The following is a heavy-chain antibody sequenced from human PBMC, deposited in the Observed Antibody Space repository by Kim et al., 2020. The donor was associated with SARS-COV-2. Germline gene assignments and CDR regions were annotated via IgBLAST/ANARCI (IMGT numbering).Heavy chain of an antibody. CDR2: INPNSGGT. J-gene: IGHJ6*02. CDR1: GYTFTGYY. D-gene: IGHD6-6*01. Sequence: ASVKVSCKASGYTFTGYYMHWVRQAPGQGLEWMGWINPNSGGTNYAQKFQGRVTMTRDTSISTAYMELSRLRSDDTAVYYCARDPSVYSSSIRYYYGMDVWGQGTTVTVSS. V-gene: IGHV1-2*02. CDR3: ARDPSVYSSSIRYYYGMDV.